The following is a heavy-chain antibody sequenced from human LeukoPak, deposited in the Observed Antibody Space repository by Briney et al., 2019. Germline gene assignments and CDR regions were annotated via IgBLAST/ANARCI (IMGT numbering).Heavy chain of an antibody. CDR3: ARYSGIYGHDY. D-gene: IGHD3-9*01. Sequence: SETLSLTCTVSGGSLTSFYWSCIRQPAGKGLEGCGRFFSSGNTNYTPSFKSRATISVHKSKHQFSLDLTSVTAGHTAVFYCARYSGIYGHDYWGQGTLVSVSS. CDR1: GGSLTSFY. CDR2: FFSSGNT. J-gene: IGHJ4*02. V-gene: IGHV4-4*07.